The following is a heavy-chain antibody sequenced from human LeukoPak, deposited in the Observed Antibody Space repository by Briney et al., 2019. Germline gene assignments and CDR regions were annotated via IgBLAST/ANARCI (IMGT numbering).Heavy chain of an antibody. CDR2: ISAYNGNT. CDR3: AREVTGIAVAGRVSWFDP. D-gene: IGHD6-19*01. CDR1: GYTFTSYG. V-gene: IGHV1-18*03. Sequence: ASVKVSCKASGYTFTSYGISWVRQAPGQGLEWMGWISAYNGNTNYAQKLQGRVTMTTDTSTSTAYMELRSLRSDDMAVYYCAREVTGIAVAGRVSWFDPWGQGTLVTVSS. J-gene: IGHJ5*02.